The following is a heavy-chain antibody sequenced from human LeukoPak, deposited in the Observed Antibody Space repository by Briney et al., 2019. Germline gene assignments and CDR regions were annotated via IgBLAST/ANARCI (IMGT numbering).Heavy chain of an antibody. J-gene: IGHJ6*02. V-gene: IGHV4-61*05. CDR3: ARHKIGGSLYYYYGMDV. Sequence: SETLSLTCTVSGGSVSSSSYYWGWIRQPPGKGLEWIGYIYYSGSTNYNPSLKSRVTISVDTSKNQFSLKLSSVTAADTAVYYCARHKIGGSLYYYYGMDVWGQGTMVTVSS. CDR2: IYYSGST. CDR1: GGSVSSSSYY. D-gene: IGHD3-16*01.